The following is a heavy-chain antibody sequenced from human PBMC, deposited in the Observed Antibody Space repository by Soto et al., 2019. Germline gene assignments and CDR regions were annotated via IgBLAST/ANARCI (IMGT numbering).Heavy chain of an antibody. Sequence: EVQLLESGGDLLQPGGSLRLSCAASGLTFSSYTMNWVRQAPGKGLELVSAISGSGGDTYYADSVKGWFTISRDNSKNTLYLQMNILRAEDTAVYYCAKDGRQWPPRWFDPWGQGTLVTVSS. CDR3: AKDGRQWPPRWFDP. CDR1: GLTFSSYT. J-gene: IGHJ5*02. CDR2: ISGSGGDT. D-gene: IGHD6-19*01. V-gene: IGHV3-23*01.